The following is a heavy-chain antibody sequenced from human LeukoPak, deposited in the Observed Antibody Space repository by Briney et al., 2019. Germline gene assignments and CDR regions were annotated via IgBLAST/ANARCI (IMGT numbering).Heavy chain of an antibody. D-gene: IGHD3-22*01. Sequence: PGESLKISCKGSGYIFTNYWIGWVRPMPGKSLEWMGIIYPGDSDTRYSPSFQGQVTISADKSISTAYLQWSSLKASDTAMYYCARQENYYYSSTYLDYWGQGTLVTVSS. CDR2: IYPGDSDT. CDR3: ARQENYYYSSTYLDY. V-gene: IGHV5-51*01. J-gene: IGHJ4*02. CDR1: GYIFTNYW.